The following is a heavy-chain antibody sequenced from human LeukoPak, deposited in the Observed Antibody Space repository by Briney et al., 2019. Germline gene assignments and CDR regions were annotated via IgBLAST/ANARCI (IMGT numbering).Heavy chain of an antibody. J-gene: IGHJ4*02. D-gene: IGHD4-17*01. CDR3: ARGLYGDYVSDY. V-gene: IGHV3-7*01. CDR1: GFTFSSYW. Sequence: GGSLRLSCAASGFTFSSYWMSWVRQAPGKGLEWVANIKQDGSEKYYVDSVKGRFTISRDNTKNTLYLQMNSLRAEDTAVYYCARGLYGDYVSDYWGQGTLVTVSS. CDR2: IKQDGSEK.